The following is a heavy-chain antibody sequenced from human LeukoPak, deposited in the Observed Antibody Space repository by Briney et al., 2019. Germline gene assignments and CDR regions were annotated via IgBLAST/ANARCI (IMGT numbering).Heavy chain of an antibody. CDR2: ISYDGSNK. Sequence: HPGRSLRLSCAASGFTFSSYGMHWVRQAPGKGLEWVAGISYDGSNKYYADSVKGRFTISRDNSKNTLYLQMNSLRAEDTAVYYCAKDCYYYDSSSFIDYWGQGTLVTVSS. V-gene: IGHV3-30*18. CDR1: GFTFSSYG. CDR3: AKDCYYYDSSSFIDY. D-gene: IGHD3-22*01. J-gene: IGHJ4*02.